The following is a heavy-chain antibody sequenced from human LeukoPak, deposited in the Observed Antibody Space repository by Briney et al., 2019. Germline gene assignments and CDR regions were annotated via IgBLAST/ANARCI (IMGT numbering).Heavy chain of an antibody. D-gene: IGHD3-10*01. CDR3: ARGRYGWGSYGHY. J-gene: IGHJ4*02. CDR1: GYSFTGYY. Sequence: SVKVPCKASGYSFTGYYMHWVRQAPGPPREGLGVINPNRFRTNYAQQFQPRVTMTRQTSISTAYMELSRLGSDDTAVYYCARGRYGWGSYGHYWGQGTLVTVSS. CDR2: INPNRFRT. V-gene: IGHV1-2*02.